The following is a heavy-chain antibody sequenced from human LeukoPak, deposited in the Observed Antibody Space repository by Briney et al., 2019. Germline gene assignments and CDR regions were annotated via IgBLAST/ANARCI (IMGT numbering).Heavy chain of an antibody. V-gene: IGHV1-2*02. D-gene: IGHD3-3*01. CDR3: ARDRPLDYDFWSGYYPLDP. Sequence: ASVKVSCKASGYTFTGYYMHWVRQAPGQGLEWMGWINPNSGGTNYAQKFQGRVTMTRDTSISTAYMELSRLRSDDTAVYYCARDRPLDYDFWSGYYPLDPWGQGTLVTVSS. J-gene: IGHJ5*02. CDR2: INPNSGGT. CDR1: GYTFTGYY.